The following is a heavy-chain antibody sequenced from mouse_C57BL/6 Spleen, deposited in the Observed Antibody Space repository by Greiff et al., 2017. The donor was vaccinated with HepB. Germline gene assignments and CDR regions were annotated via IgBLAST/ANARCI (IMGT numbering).Heavy chain of an antibody. CDR3: ARLDGYRAWFAY. Sequence: QVQLQQPGAELVKPGASVKLSCKASGYTFTSYWMHWVKQRPGQGLEWIGMIYPNSGSTNYNEKFKSKATLTVDKSSSTAYMQLSSLTSEDSAVYCCARLDGYRAWFAYWGQGALVTVSA. J-gene: IGHJ3*01. CDR2: IYPNSGST. D-gene: IGHD2-3*01. CDR1: GYTFTSYW. V-gene: IGHV1-64*01.